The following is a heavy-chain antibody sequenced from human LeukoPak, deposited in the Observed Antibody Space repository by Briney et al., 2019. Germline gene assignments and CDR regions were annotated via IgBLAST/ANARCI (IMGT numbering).Heavy chain of an antibody. CDR2: ISSSSSYI. CDR1: GFTFSSYS. J-gene: IGHJ4*02. D-gene: IGHD2-15*01. V-gene: IGHV3-21*01. Sequence: GGSLRLSCAASGFTFSSYSMNWVRQAPGKGLEWVSSISSSSSYIYYADSVKGRFTISRDNAKNSLYLQMNSLRAEDTAVYCCARDQFQDIVVVVAATLDYWAREPWSPSPQ. CDR3: ARDQFQDIVVVVAATLDY.